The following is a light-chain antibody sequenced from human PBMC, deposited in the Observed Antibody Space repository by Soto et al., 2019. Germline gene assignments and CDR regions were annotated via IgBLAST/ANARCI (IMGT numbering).Light chain of an antibody. CDR2: EGS. J-gene: IGLJ1*01. CDR3: CSYAGSNTLYV. CDR1: SSDVGSYNL. V-gene: IGLV2-23*01. Sequence: QSALTQPASVSGSPGQSITISCTGTSSDVGSYNLVSWYQQDPGKAPKLMIYEGSKRPSGISNRFSGSKSGNTASLTISGLKAEDEADYYCCSYAGSNTLYVFGTGTKVTVL.